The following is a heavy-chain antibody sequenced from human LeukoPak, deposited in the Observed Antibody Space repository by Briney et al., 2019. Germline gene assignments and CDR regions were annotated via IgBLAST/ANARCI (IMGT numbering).Heavy chain of an antibody. V-gene: IGHV4-61*09. D-gene: IGHD2-15*01. CDR2: IYTSGST. J-gene: IGHJ6*03. Sequence: SQTVSLTCTVSGGSISSGSYYWSWIRQPAGKGLEWIGHIYTSGSTNYNPSLKSRVTISVDTSKNQFSLKLSSVTAADTAVYYCAREVVVAATHYMDVWGKGTTVTVSS. CDR1: GGSISSGSYY. CDR3: AREVVVAATHYMDV.